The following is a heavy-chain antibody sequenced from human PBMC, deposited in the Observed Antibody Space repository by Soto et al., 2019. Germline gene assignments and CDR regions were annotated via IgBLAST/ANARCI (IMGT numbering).Heavy chain of an antibody. CDR2: INTDGASS. V-gene: IGHV3-74*03. J-gene: IGHJ3*02. Sequence: EVQLVESGGDLVQPGGSLRVSCAASGFTFSGHWMHWVRQVPGKGLEWVSRINTDGASSAYADSVKGRFTISRDNAKNTLYLQMNGLRADDTGVYYCAREAGYCSRTSCYRRAFDTWGQGTTVTVS. D-gene: IGHD2-2*01. CDR1: GFTFSGHW. CDR3: AREAGYCSRTSCYRRAFDT.